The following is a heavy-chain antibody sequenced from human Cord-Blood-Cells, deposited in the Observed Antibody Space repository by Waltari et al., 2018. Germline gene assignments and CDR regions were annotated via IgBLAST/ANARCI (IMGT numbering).Heavy chain of an antibody. CDR2: LSYDGSNK. CDR3: ARDGYSSSLEYFDL. CDR1: GFNFSRYA. D-gene: IGHD6-13*01. V-gene: IGHV3-30-3*01. Sequence: VQLLESGGGVVQPGRSLRLSGAASGFNFSRYAMLWGRLAPCKGLEWVAVLSYDGSNKYYADSVKGRFTIYRDNSNNTLYLQMNSLRAEETAVYYCARDGYSSSLEYFDLWGRGTLVTVSS. J-gene: IGHJ2*01.